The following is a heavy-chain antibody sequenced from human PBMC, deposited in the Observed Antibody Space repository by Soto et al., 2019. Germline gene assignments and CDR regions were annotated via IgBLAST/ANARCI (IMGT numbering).Heavy chain of an antibody. J-gene: IGHJ5*02. CDR3: ARVLLVGGWYSGGFDP. V-gene: IGHV1-18*01. CDR2: ISAYNGNT. D-gene: IGHD6-19*01. Sequence: ASVKVSCKASGYTFTSYGISWVRQAPGQGLEWMGWISAYNGNTNYAQKLQGRVTMTTDTSTSTAYMELRSLRSDDTAVYYCARVLLVGGWYSGGFDPWGQGTLVTVSS. CDR1: GYTFTSYG.